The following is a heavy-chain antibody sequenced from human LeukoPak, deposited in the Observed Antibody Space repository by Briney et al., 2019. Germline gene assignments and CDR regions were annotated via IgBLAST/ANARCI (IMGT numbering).Heavy chain of an antibody. CDR1: GGNFRTYP. CDR2: LTQFFRRT. V-gene: IGHV1-69*05. Sequence: ASVKVSCKASGGNFRTYPISWVRQAPGQGLEWMGGLTQFFRRTNYTQKFQGRLTITTDESSSTAYMELSDLRSDDTAVYYCATSESGRSWDWFAPWGQGTLVTVSS. D-gene: IGHD3-10*01. J-gene: IGHJ5*02. CDR3: ATSESGRSWDWFAP.